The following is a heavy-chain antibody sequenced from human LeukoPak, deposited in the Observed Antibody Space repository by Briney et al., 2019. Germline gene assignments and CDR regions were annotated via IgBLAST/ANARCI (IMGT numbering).Heavy chain of an antibody. V-gene: IGHV4-59*01. Sequence: SETLSLTCTVSGGSISSYYWSWIRQPPGKGLEWIGYIYYSGSTNYNPSLKSRVTISVDTSKNQFSLKLSSVTAADTAVYYCAREEEWIDYWGQGTLVTVSS. D-gene: IGHD3-3*01. J-gene: IGHJ4*02. CDR1: GGSISSYY. CDR3: AREEEWIDY. CDR2: IYYSGST.